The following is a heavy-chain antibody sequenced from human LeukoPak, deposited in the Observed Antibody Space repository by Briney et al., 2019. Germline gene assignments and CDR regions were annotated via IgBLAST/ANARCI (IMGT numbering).Heavy chain of an antibody. J-gene: IGHJ6*03. CDR3: ARDYDRYYMDV. D-gene: IGHD3-3*01. Sequence: GGSLRLSCAASGFTFSSYGMSWVRQAPGKGLEWVSAISGSGGSTYYADSVKGRFTISRDNAKNTLYLQMNSLRAEDTAVYYCARDYDRYYMDVWGKGTTVTVSS. CDR1: GFTFSSYG. V-gene: IGHV3-23*01. CDR2: ISGSGGST.